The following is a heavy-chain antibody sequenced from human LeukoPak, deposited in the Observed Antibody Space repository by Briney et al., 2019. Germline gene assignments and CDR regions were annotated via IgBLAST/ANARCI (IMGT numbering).Heavy chain of an antibody. CDR2: ISSSGSTL. J-gene: IGHJ4*02. CDR1: GFTFSDYY. Sequence: GGSLRLSCAASGFTFSDYYISWIRQAPGKGLEWVSYISSSGSTLYYADSVKGRFTISRDNAKNSLYLQMNSLRAEDTAVYYCAREGSSWPFFDYWGQGTLVTVSS. V-gene: IGHV3-11*01. D-gene: IGHD6-13*01. CDR3: AREGSSWPFFDY.